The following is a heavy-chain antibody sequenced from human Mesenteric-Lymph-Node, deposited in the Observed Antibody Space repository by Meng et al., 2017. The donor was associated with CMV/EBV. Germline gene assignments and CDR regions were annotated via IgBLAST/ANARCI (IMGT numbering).Heavy chain of an antibody. CDR1: GYSFSNLW. CDR3: ARLGGYYYYGMDV. Sequence: GESLKISCKASGYSFSNLWIAWVRQMPGKGLEWMGIIYPRDSDTRYSPSFQGQVTISADKSISTADLQWSSLKASDTAMYYCARLGGYYYYGMDVWGQGTTVTVSS. D-gene: IGHD3-16*01. V-gene: IGHV5-51*01. CDR2: IYPRDSDT. J-gene: IGHJ6*02.